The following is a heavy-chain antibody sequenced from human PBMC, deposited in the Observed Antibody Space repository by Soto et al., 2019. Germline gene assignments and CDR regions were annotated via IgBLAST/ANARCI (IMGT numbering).Heavy chain of an antibody. CDR2: ISYDGSNK. J-gene: IGHJ4*02. CDR1: GFTFSSYG. D-gene: IGHD4-17*01. CDR3: AKGPTVTQIDY. V-gene: IGHV3-30*18. Sequence: GSLRLSCAASGFTFSSYGMHWVRQAPGKGLEWVAVISYDGSNKYYADSVKGRFTISRDNSKNTLYLQMNSLRAEDTAVYYCAKGPTVTQIDYWGQGTLVTVSS.